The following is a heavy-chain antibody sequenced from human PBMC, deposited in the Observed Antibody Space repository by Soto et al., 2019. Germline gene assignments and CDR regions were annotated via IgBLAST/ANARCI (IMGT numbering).Heavy chain of an antibody. Sequence: EVQLVESGGGLVQPGGSLRLSCAASGFTFSSYWMSWVRQAPGKGLEWVANIKQDGSEKYYVDSVKGRFTISRDNAKISLYLQMNSLRAEDTAVYYCARAPQTYYYDSSGFYFDYWGQGTLVTVSS. CDR1: GFTFSSYW. CDR3: ARAPQTYYYDSSGFYFDY. V-gene: IGHV3-7*05. J-gene: IGHJ4*02. D-gene: IGHD3-22*01. CDR2: IKQDGSEK.